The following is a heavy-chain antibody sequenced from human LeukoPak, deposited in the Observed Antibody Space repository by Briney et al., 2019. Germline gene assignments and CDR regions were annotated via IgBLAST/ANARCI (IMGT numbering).Heavy chain of an antibody. J-gene: IGHJ4*01. Sequence: GGFLRLSCVASGFTFSSYEMNWVRQAPGKGLEWVANIKQDGSETTYADSVRGRFTIFRDNAKDSVYLQMNSLRAEDSATYYCVREGFYFFDFWGQGTLVTVSS. CDR3: VREGFYFFDF. CDR1: GFTFSSYE. CDR2: IKQDGSET. V-gene: IGHV3-7*01.